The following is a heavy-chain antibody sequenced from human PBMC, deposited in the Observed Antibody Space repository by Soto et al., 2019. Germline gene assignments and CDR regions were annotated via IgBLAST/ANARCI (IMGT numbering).Heavy chain of an antibody. J-gene: IGHJ3*02. CDR3: ARDRLEWWSNGAFDI. D-gene: IGHD2-15*01. V-gene: IGHV3-23*01. Sequence: PGGSLRLSCAASGFAFSSYAMSWVRQAPGKGLYWVSGMSGSGGSTYYADSVKGRFTISRDNSKNTLYLQMNSLRAEDTAVYYCARDRLEWWSNGAFDIWGQGTMVTVSS. CDR2: MSGSGGST. CDR1: GFAFSSYA.